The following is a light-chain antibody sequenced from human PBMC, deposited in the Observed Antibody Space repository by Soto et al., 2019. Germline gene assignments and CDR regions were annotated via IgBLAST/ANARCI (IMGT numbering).Light chain of an antibody. CDR2: KAS. CDR3: QQANSYPWT. Sequence: DIQMTQSPSTLSASVGDRVTITCRASQTISSWLAWYQQKPEKAPKLLIYKASTLKSGVPSRFSGTRSGTDFTLTISSLQPEDFATYYCQQANSYPWTFGQGTKVDIK. V-gene: IGKV1-5*03. CDR1: QTISSW. J-gene: IGKJ1*01.